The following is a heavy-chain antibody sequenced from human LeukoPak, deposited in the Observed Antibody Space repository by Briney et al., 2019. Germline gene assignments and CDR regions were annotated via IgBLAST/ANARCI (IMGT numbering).Heavy chain of an antibody. CDR1: GYTFTSYD. J-gene: IGHJ5*02. V-gene: IGHV1-8*01. D-gene: IGHD5-24*01. CDR2: MNPNSGNT. CDR3: ARDNSVRDEAWWFNP. Sequence: ASVKVSCKASGYTFTSYDINWVRQATGQGLEWMGWMNPNSGNTGYAQKFQGRVTLTRDVSTSTDYLELSSLRSEDTAVYYCARDNSVRDEAWWFNPWGQGTLVTVSS.